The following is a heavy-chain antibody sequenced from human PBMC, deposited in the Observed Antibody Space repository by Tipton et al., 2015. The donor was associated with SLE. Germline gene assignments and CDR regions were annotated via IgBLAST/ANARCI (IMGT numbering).Heavy chain of an antibody. J-gene: IGHJ3*02. D-gene: IGHD5-24*01. Sequence: SLRLSCAASGFTFDDYAFHWVRQGPGKGLEWVSGITWDSVIIGSADSVKGRFSISRDNAKNCLSLQMHSLRREDTALYYCLRESPGSGAFDIWGQGTMVTVSS. V-gene: IGHV3-9*01. CDR1: GFTFDDYA. CDR3: LRESPGSGAFDI. CDR2: ITWDSVII.